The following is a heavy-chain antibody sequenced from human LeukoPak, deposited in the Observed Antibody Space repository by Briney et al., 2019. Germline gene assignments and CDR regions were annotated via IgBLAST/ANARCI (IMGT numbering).Heavy chain of an antibody. J-gene: IGHJ4*02. CDR2: ISYDGRNK. CDR3: ARELHTTGDY. CDR1: GFTFSSYR. D-gene: IGHD1-1*01. V-gene: IGHV3-30*03. Sequence: PTGGSLRLSCAASGFTFSSYRMHCVRQAPGKGLVGVAVISYDGRNKYYEDSVKGRLTIFRDNPKNTLYLQMNSVRADDTAVYYCARELHTTGDYWGQGTLVSVSS.